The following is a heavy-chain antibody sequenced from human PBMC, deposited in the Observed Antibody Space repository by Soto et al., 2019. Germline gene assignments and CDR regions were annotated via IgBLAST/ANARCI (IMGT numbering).Heavy chain of an antibody. Sequence: GSLRLSCAVSGLCLSSYWMIWVRQAPGKGLEWVASIKQDGSEKYYVDSVKGRFTISRDNSKNSLYLQMKSLRAEDTAVYYCAREGIVVVVAATLYGMDVWGQGTTVTVSS. J-gene: IGHJ6*02. D-gene: IGHD2-15*01. CDR1: GLCLSSYW. CDR3: AREGIVVVVAATLYGMDV. V-gene: IGHV3-7*01. CDR2: IKQDGSEK.